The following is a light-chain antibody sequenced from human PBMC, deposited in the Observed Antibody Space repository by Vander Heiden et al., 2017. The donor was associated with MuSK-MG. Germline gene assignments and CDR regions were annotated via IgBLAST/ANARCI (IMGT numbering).Light chain of an antibody. CDR1: QSISDW. CDR2: KAS. V-gene: IGKV1-5*03. CDR3: QQENTDFIT. J-gene: IGKJ5*01. Sequence: DIQMTQSPSTLSAFVEARVPITFRSSQSISDWLAWYQQKTGKAPKLLISKASILESGIPSRFSGSGAGTEFTLNISSLQPDDFAIYYCQQENTDFITFGQGTRLXIK.